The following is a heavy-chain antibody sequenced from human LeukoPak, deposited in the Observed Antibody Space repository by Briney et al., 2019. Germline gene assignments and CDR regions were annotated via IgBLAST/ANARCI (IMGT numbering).Heavy chain of an antibody. J-gene: IGHJ3*02. Sequence: GGSLRLSCAASGFTVSSNHMSWVRQAPGKGLEWVSVIYSVGRTHYADSVKGRFTISRDNSKNTLYLQMNSLRAEGTAVYYCARNIALAGPDAFDIWGQGTMVTVSS. V-gene: IGHV3-53*01. D-gene: IGHD6-19*01. CDR3: ARNIALAGPDAFDI. CDR1: GFTVSSNH. CDR2: IYSVGRT.